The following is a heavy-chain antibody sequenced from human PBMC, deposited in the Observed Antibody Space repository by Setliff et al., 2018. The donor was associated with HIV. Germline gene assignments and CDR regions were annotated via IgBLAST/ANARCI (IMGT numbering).Heavy chain of an antibody. D-gene: IGHD1-26*01. V-gene: IGHV4-34*01. CDR3: ARASVGATGLYAFEI. J-gene: IGHJ3*02. CDR2: INHSGST. Sequence: PSETLSLTCAVYNGSFSGYYWTWIRQPPGKGLEWIGEINHSGSTNYSPSLKSRVTISVDASKNQFSLRLNSVTAADTAVYYCARASVGATGLYAFEIWGQGTMVTVSS. CDR1: NGSFSGYY.